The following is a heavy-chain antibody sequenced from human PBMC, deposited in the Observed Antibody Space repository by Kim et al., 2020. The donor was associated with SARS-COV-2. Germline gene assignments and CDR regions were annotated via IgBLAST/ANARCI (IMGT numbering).Heavy chain of an antibody. D-gene: IGHD6-13*01. V-gene: IGHV3-33*06. J-gene: IGHJ3*02. CDR3: AKDLASSSWYDAFDI. Sequence: DSVKGRFTISRDNSQNTLYLQMNSLRAEDTAVYYCAKDLASSSWYDAFDIWGQGTMVTVSS.